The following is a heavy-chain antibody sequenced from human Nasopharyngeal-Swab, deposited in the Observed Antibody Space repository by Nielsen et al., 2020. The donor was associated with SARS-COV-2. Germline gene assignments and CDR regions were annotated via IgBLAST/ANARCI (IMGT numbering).Heavy chain of an antibody. J-gene: IGHJ2*01. CDR2: IGTAGDT. Sequence: ETLSLTCAASGFTFSSYDMHWVRQATGKGLEWVSAIGTAGDTYYPGSVKGRFTISRENAKNSLYLQMNSLRAGDTAVYYCARTGAGTPYWYFDLWGRGTLVTVSS. CDR1: GFTFSSYD. D-gene: IGHD6-19*01. V-gene: IGHV3-13*01. CDR3: ARTGAGTPYWYFDL.